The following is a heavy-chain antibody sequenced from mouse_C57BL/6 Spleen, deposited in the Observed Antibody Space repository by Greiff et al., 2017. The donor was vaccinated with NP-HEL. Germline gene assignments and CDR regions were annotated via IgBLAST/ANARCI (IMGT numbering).Heavy chain of an antibody. CDR3: AREKLGRPYWYFDV. V-gene: IGHV1-82*01. D-gene: IGHD4-1*01. Sequence: VQLQQSGPELVKPGASVKISCKASGYAFSSSWMNWVKQRPGKGLEWIGRIYPGDGDTNYIGKFKGKATLTADKSSSTAYMQLSSLTSEDSAVYFCAREKLGRPYWYFDVWGTGTTVTVSS. CDR2: IYPGDGDT. CDR1: GYAFSSSW. J-gene: IGHJ1*03.